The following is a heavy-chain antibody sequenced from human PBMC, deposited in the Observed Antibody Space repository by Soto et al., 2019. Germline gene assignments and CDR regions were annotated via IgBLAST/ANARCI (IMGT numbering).Heavy chain of an antibody. CDR1: GFTLSTYA. V-gene: IGHV3-23*01. CDR2: ISGSGGST. D-gene: IGHD5-18*01. CDR3: AKGYSYGTYDSIDY. Sequence: GGALRDSRGGSGFTLSTYAISLGRPAPGKGLEWVSAISGSGGSTYYADSVKGRFTISRDNSKNTLYLQMNSLRAEDTAVYYCAKGYSYGTYDSIDYWGQGTLVTVSS. J-gene: IGHJ4*02.